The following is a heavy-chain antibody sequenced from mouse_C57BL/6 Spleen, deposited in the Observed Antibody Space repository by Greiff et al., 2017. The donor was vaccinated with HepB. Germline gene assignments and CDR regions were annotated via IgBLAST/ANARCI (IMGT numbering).Heavy chain of an antibody. V-gene: IGHV5-17*01. Sequence: EVKLMESGGGLVKPRGSLKLSCAASGFTFSDYGMHWVRQAPEKGLEWVAYISSGSRTIYYADTVKGRFTISRDNAKNTLFLQMTSLRSEDTAMYYCARHGYDRGYAMDYWGQGTSVTVSS. CDR2: ISSGSRTI. CDR1: GFTFSDYG. D-gene: IGHD2-2*01. CDR3: ARHGYDRGYAMDY. J-gene: IGHJ4*01.